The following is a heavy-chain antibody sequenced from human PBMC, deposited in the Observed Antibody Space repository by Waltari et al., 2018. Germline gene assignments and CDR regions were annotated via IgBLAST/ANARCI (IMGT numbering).Heavy chain of an antibody. CDR1: GFTFSSYW. J-gene: IGHJ6*02. V-gene: IGHV3-74*01. CDR3: ARDRGYDFWSGYYNYYYYYGMDV. CDR2: INSDGSST. D-gene: IGHD3-3*01. Sequence: EVQLVESGGGLVQPGGSLRLSCAASGFTFSSYWMHWVRQAPGKGLVWVPRINSDGSSTSYADSVKGRFTISRDNAKNTLYLQMNSLRAEDTAVYYCARDRGYDFWSGYYNYYYYYGMDVWGQGTTVTVSS.